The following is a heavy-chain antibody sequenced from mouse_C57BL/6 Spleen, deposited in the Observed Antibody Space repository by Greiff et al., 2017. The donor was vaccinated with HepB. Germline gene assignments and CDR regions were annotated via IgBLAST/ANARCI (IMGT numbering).Heavy chain of an antibody. CDR3: ARRGYGSSFSFAY. D-gene: IGHD1-1*01. Sequence: EVKLMESGGDLVKPGGSLKLSCAASGFTFSSYGMSWVRQTPDKRLEWVATISSGGSYTYYPDSVKGRFTISRDNAKNTLYLQMSSLKSEDTAMYYCARRGYGSSFSFAYWGQGTLVTVSA. CDR1: GFTFSSYG. CDR2: ISSGGSYT. J-gene: IGHJ3*01. V-gene: IGHV5-6*02.